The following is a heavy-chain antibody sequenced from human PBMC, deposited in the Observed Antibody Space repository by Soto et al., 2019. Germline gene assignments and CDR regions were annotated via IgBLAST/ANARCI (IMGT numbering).Heavy chain of an antibody. CDR3: ARGKAILTDSHNDPLDYGMDV. CDR2: IIPIVGIS. V-gene: IGHV1-69*02. D-gene: IGHD3-9*01. Sequence: QVQLVQSGAEVKKPGSSVKVSCKASGGTFSSYTITWVRQAPGQGLEWMGRIIPIVGISNYAQKIQGRVTITADKSTSTAYMELSSLRSEDTAVYYCARGKAILTDSHNDPLDYGMDVWGQGTTVTVSS. CDR1: GGTFSSYT. J-gene: IGHJ6*02.